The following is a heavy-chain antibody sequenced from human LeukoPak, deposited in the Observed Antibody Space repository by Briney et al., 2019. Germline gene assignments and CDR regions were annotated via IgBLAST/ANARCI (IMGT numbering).Heavy chain of an antibody. CDR2: IHPGDSDT. D-gene: IGHD2-21*02. CDR3: ARVVVVTATHWYFDL. J-gene: IGHJ2*01. CDR1: GFIFPNYW. V-gene: IGHV5-51*01. Sequence: GESLRISCEASGFIFPNYWIGWVRQVPGKGLDWMGLIHPGDSDTRYSPSFQGQVTISVDKSITTAYLQWSSLQASDTAIYFCARVVVVTATHWYFDLWGRGSVVSVFS.